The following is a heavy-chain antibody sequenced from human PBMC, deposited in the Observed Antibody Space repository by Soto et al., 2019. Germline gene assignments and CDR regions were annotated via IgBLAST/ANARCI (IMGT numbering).Heavy chain of an antibody. V-gene: IGHV4-31*03. D-gene: IGHD3-9*01. CDR1: GASFSSGGYY. CDR3: ASGIAARPGTYYDILTGSGYFDY. J-gene: IGHJ4*02. CDR2: IHYSGGATYSP. Sequence: PSETLSLTCTVSGASFSSGGYYWSWIRQHSGKGLEWLGYIHYSGGATYSPSYNPSLKGRLTISVDTSKSLFSLKLTSVSAADTAMYYCASGIAARPGTYYDILTGSGYFDYWGQGTLVTVSS.